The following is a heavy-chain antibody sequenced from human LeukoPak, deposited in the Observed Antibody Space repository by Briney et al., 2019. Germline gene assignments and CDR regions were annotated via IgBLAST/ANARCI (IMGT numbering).Heavy chain of an antibody. CDR3: ARGLRRIAAAGTDY. CDR1: GGSFSGYY. D-gene: IGHD6-13*01. J-gene: IGHJ4*02. V-gene: IGHV4-34*01. CDR2: INHSGST. Sequence: SETLSLTCAVYGGSFSGYYWSWIRQPPGKGLEWIGEINHSGSTNYNPSLKSRVTISVDTPKNQFSLKLSSVTAADTAVYYCARGLRRIAAAGTDYWGQGTLVTVSS.